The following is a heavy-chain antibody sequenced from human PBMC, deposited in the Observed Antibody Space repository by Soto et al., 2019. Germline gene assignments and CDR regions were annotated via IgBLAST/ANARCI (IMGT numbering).Heavy chain of an antibody. CDR2: IYYSGST. D-gene: IGHD4-17*01. J-gene: IGHJ6*02. V-gene: IGHV4-39*07. Sequence: PSETLSLTCTVSGGSISSSSYYWGWIRQPPGKGLEWIGSIYYSGSTYYNPSLKSRVTISVDTSKNQFSLKLSSVTAADTAVYYCARDYYGDYARTGPQNYYGMDVWGQGTTVTVSS. CDR1: GGSISSSSYY. CDR3: ARDYYGDYARTGPQNYYGMDV.